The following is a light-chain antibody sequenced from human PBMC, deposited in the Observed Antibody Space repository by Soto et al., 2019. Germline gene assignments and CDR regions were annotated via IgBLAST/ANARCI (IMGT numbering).Light chain of an antibody. CDR2: DAS. CDR3: QQRSS. J-gene: IGKJ3*01. V-gene: IGKV3-11*01. CDR1: QSVSSY. Sequence: EIVLTQSPATLSLSPGERATLSCRASQSVSSYLAWYQQKPGQAPRLLIYDASNRATGIPARFTGSRSGTDFTLTISSLEPEDFAVYYCQQRSSFGPGTKVDIK.